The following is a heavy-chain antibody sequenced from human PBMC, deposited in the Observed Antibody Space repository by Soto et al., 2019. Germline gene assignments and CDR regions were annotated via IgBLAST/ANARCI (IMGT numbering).Heavy chain of an antibody. CDR2: ISGSGSST. V-gene: IGHV3-23*01. D-gene: IGHD3-9*01. Sequence: EVQLLESGGGLVQPGGSLRLSCAASGFTFSSYAMTWVRQAPGKGLDWVSAISGSGSSTYYAASVKGRFTISRDNSKNTLYLQMNSLRAEDTAVCYCAKGLATFYYYGMDVWGQGTTVTVSS. CDR1: GFTFSSYA. CDR3: AKGLATFYYYGMDV. J-gene: IGHJ6*02.